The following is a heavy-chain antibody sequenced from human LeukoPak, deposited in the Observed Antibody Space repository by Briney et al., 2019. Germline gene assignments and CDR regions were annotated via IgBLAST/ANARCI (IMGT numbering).Heavy chain of an antibody. CDR3: AKEVDTAMVTGLDY. V-gene: IGHV3-9*01. J-gene: IGHJ4*02. D-gene: IGHD5-18*01. CDR2: ISWNSGSI. CDR1: GFTFDDYA. Sequence: GGSLRLSCAASGFTFDDYAMHWVRQAPGKGLEWVSGISWNSGSIGYADSVKGRFTISRDNAKNSPYLQMNSLRAEDTALYYCAKEVDTAMVTGLDYWGQGTLVTVSS.